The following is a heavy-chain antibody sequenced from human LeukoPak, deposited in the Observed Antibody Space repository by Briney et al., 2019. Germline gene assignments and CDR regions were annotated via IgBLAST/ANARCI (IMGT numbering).Heavy chain of an antibody. CDR2: ISSSGSPI. Sequence: PGGSLRLSCAASGFTFSTYSMNWVRQAPGKGLEWVSYISSSGSPIYYADSVKGRFTISRDNAKNSLFLQMNSLRAEDTAVYYCARGSSLITFGGFIGWGQGTLVTVSS. J-gene: IGHJ4*02. CDR3: ARGSSLITFGGFIG. V-gene: IGHV3-48*04. D-gene: IGHD3-16*02. CDR1: GFTFSTYS.